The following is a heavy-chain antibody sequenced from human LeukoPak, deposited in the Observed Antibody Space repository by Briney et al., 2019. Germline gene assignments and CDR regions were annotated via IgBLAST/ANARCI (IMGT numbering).Heavy chain of an antibody. CDR2: INHSGST. D-gene: IGHD4-11*01. V-gene: IGHV4-34*01. CDR1: GGSISSYY. J-gene: IGHJ6*03. Sequence: SETLSLTCTVSGGSISSYYWSWIRQPPGKGLEWIGEINHSGSTNYNPSLKSRVTISVDTSKNQFSLKLSSVTAADTAVYYCARTNSKKAYYYYYMDVWGKGTTVTVSS. CDR3: ARTNSKKAYYYYYMDV.